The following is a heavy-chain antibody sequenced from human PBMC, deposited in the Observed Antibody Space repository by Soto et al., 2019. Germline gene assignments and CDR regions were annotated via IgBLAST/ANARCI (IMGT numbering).Heavy chain of an antibody. CDR3: SREAVWFGLSLKS. D-gene: IGHD3-10*01. CDR1: GFTFGSYW. V-gene: IGHV3-74*01. Sequence: EVQLVESGGGSVQTGGSLRISCAASGFTFGSYWMDWVRHTPGKGLVWVSRINGYGRRTTYADSVMGRFTISRDNSQNTLFLQMNSLREDDTAVYYCSREAVWFGLSLKSGGGGALVTVSS. CDR2: INGYGRRT. J-gene: IGHJ4*02.